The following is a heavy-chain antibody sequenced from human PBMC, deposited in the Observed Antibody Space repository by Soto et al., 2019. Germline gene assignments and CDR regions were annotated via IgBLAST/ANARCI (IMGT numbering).Heavy chain of an antibody. Sequence: SETLSLTCAVYGGSFTAHYWNWIRQTPGQGLEWIGEINHTGDTNYNPSLKGRVTMSVDTSKNQFSLQLRSVTAADTAVYYCAREVYYDILTGYYGAYYGMDVWGQGTTVTVSS. CDR2: INHTGDT. CDR1: GGSFTAHY. V-gene: IGHV4-34*01. CDR3: AREVYYDILTGYYGAYYGMDV. J-gene: IGHJ6*02. D-gene: IGHD3-9*01.